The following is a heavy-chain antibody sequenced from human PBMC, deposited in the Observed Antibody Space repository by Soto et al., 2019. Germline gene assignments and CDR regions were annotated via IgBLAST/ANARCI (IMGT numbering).Heavy chain of an antibody. J-gene: IGHJ5*02. CDR2: IYYSGST. V-gene: IGHV4-31*03. Sequence: SETLSLTCTVSGGSISSGGYYWSWIRQHPGKGLEWIGYIYYSGSTYYNPSLKSRVTISVDTSKNQFSLKLSSVTAADTAVYYCARLLAVAGSPNWFDPWGQGTLVTVS. CDR3: ARLLAVAGSPNWFDP. CDR1: GGSISSGGYY. D-gene: IGHD6-19*01.